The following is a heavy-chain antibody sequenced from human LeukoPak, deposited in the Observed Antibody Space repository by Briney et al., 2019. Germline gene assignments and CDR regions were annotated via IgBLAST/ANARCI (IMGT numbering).Heavy chain of an antibody. CDR3: AKGGQWLVEGVDY. J-gene: IGHJ4*02. Sequence: GGSLRLSCAASGFTFSSYGMHWVRQAPGKGLEWVAVISYDGSNKYYADSVKGRFTISRDNSKNTLYLQMNSLRAEDTAVYYSAKGGQWLVEGVDYWGQGTLVTVSS. D-gene: IGHD6-19*01. CDR1: GFTFSSYG. V-gene: IGHV3-30*18. CDR2: ISYDGSNK.